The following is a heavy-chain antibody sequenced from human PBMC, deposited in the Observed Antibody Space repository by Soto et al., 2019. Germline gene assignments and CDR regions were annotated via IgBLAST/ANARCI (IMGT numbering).Heavy chain of an antibody. D-gene: IGHD3-16*01. CDR2: INPNSGGT. J-gene: IGHJ6*02. V-gene: IGHV1-2*04. CDR3: ARDGGPTRGRYYYYYYGMDV. Sequence: GASVKVSCKASGYTFTGYYMHWVRQAPGQGLEWMGWINPNSGGTNYAQKFQGWVTMTRDTSISTAYMELSRLRSDDTAVYYCARDGGPTRGRYYYYYYGMDVWGQGTTVPVFS. CDR1: GYTFTGYY.